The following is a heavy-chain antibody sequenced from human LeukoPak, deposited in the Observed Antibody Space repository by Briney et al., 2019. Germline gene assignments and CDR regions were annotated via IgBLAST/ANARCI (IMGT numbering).Heavy chain of an antibody. CDR1: GGSISSGSYY. D-gene: IGHD3-22*01. CDR2: IYTSGST. Sequence: SETLSLTCTVSGGSISSGSYYWSWIRQPAGKGLEWIGRIYTSGSTNYNPSLKSRVTISVDTSKNQFSLRLSSVTAADTAVYYCARGALGYYDSSGYYRDYWGQGTLVTVSS. V-gene: IGHV4-61*02. J-gene: IGHJ4*02. CDR3: ARGALGYYDSSGYYRDY.